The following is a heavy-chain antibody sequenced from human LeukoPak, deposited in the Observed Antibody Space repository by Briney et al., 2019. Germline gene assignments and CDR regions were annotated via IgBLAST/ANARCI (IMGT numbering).Heavy chain of an antibody. Sequence: QSGGSLRLSCAASGFTFSSYAMSWVRQAPGKGLEWVSAISGSGGSTYYADSVKGRFTISRDNSKNTLYLQMNSLRAEDTAVYYCARDGSGQLVRRSRWFDPWGQGTLVTVSS. CDR1: GFTFSSYA. J-gene: IGHJ5*02. D-gene: IGHD6-13*01. CDR2: ISGSGGST. V-gene: IGHV3-23*01. CDR3: ARDGSGQLVRRSRWFDP.